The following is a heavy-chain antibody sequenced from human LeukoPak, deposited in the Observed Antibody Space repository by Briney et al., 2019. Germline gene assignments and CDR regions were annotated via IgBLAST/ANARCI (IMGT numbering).Heavy chain of an antibody. J-gene: IGHJ4*02. CDR3: AKGTLGYCSGGSCYSGY. CDR1: GLTFSSYA. CDR2: ISYDGSNK. D-gene: IGHD2-15*01. V-gene: IGHV3-30*04. Sequence: GGSLRLSCAASGLTFSSYAMHWVRQAPGKGLEWVAVISYDGSNKYYADSVKGRFTISRDNSKNTLYLQMNSLRAEDTAVYYCAKGTLGYCSGGSCYSGYWGQGTLVTVSS.